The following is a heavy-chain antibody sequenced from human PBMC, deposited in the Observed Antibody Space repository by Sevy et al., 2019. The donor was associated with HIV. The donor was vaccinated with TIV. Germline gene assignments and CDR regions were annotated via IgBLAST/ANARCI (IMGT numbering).Heavy chain of an antibody. CDR2: ISGSGGST. V-gene: IGHV3-23*01. CDR3: AKQYYYGSGSYYNAGYYYYGMDV. D-gene: IGHD3-10*01. J-gene: IGHJ6*02. CDR1: GFTFSSYA. Sequence: GGSLRLSCAASGFTFSSYAMSWVRQAPGKGLEWVSAISGSGGSTYYADSVKGRFTISRDNSKNTLYLQMNSLRAEDTAVYYCAKQYYYGSGSYYNAGYYYYGMDVSGQRTTVTVSS.